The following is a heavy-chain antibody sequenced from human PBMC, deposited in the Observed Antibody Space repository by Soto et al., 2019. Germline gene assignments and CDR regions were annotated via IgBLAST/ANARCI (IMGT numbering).Heavy chain of an antibody. D-gene: IGHD2-2*01. V-gene: IGHV5-51*01. Sequence: PGEALNISCTVSGYSFTSYFIGCERQLPGKGLEWMGIIYPGDSDTRYSPSFQGQVTISADKSISTAYLQWSSLKASDTAMYYCARYWSDIVVVPAAILGINYYYYGMDVWGQGTTVTVSS. CDR1: GYSFTSYF. J-gene: IGHJ6*02. CDR3: ARYWSDIVVVPAAILGINYYYYGMDV. CDR2: IYPGDSDT.